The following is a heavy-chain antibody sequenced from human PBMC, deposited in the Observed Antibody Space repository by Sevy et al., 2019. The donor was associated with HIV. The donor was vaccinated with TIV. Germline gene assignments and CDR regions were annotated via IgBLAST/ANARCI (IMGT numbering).Heavy chain of an antibody. CDR1: GYTFTTYA. J-gene: IGHJ4*02. Sequence: ASVKVSCKASGYTFTTYAMSWVRQAPGQGLEWLGWINTNTGNPTYAQGFTGRFVFSLDTSVSTAYLQISSLKAEDTAVYYYARDHEGSSGWYVHFDYWGQGTLVTVSS. CDR2: INTNTGNP. V-gene: IGHV7-4-1*02. CDR3: ARDHEGSSGWYVHFDY. D-gene: IGHD6-19*01.